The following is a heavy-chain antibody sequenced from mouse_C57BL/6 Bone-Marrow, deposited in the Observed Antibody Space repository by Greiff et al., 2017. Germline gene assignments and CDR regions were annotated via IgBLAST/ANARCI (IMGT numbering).Heavy chain of an antibody. CDR1: GYTFTSYW. CDR3: ARKGNYYGSSSYYAMDY. CDR2: INPSNGGT. Sequence: VKLQQPGTELVKPGASVKLSCKASGYTFTSYWMHWVKQRPGQGLEWIGNINPSNGGTNYNEKFKSKATLTVDKSSSTAYMQLSSLTSEDSAVYYCARKGNYYGSSSYYAMDYWGQGTSVTVSS. J-gene: IGHJ4*01. V-gene: IGHV1-53*01. D-gene: IGHD1-1*01.